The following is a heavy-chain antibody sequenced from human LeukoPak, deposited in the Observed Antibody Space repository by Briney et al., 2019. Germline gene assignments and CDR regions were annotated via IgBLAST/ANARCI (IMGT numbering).Heavy chain of an antibody. J-gene: IGHJ5*02. CDR2: ISTTSSYT. V-gene: IGHV3-11*05. CDR1: GFTFSDYY. D-gene: IGHD2-2*02. Sequence: PGGSLRLSCAASGFTFSDYYMSWIRQAPGKGLEWVSYISTTSSYTDYADSVKGRFTISRDNAKNLLYLQMNSLRPDDTAVYYCEKDWYCSSSICYTDRNWFDPWGQGTLVTVSS. CDR3: EKDWYCSSSICYTDRNWFDP.